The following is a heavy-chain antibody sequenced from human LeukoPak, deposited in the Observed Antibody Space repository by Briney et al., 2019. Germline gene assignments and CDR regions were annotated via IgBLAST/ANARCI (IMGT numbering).Heavy chain of an antibody. J-gene: IGHJ3*02. CDR3: ATPYSGGYHGLDI. Sequence: SETLSLTCTVSGGSISSSTHYWGWIRQPPGKGLEWIGSIYYSGSTYYNPSLKSRVTISVDTSKNQFSPKLNSVTVADTAVYYCATPYSGGYHGLDIWGQGTMVTVSS. V-gene: IGHV4-39*01. CDR2: IYYSGST. D-gene: IGHD1-26*01. CDR1: GGSISSSTHY.